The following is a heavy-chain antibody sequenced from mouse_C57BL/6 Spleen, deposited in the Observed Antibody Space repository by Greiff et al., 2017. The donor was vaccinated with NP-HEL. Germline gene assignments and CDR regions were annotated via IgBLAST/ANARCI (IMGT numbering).Heavy chain of an antibody. J-gene: IGHJ4*01. CDR3: ARRGLRLLHDYAMDY. V-gene: IGHV1-39*01. D-gene: IGHD3-2*02. Sequence: EVKLQESGPELVKPGASVKISCKASGYSFTDYNMNWVKQSNGKSLEWIGVINPNYGTTSYNQKFKGKATLTVDQSSSTAYMQLNSLTSEDSAVYYCARRGLRLLHDYAMDYWGQGTSVTVSS. CDR1: GYSFTDYN. CDR2: INPNYGTT.